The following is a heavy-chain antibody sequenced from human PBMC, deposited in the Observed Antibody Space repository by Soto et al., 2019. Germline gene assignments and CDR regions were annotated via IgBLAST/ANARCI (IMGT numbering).Heavy chain of an antibody. CDR2: IWYDGSNK. V-gene: IGHV3-33*01. CDR1: GFTFSSYG. CDR3: ARDYFYTRRFDY. Sequence: GSLRLSCAASGFTFSSYGMHWVRQAPGKGLEWVAVIWYDGSNKYYADSVKGRFTISRDNSKNTLYLQMNSLRAEDTAVYYCARDYFYTRRFDYWGQGTLVTVSS. J-gene: IGHJ4*02. D-gene: IGHD3-16*01.